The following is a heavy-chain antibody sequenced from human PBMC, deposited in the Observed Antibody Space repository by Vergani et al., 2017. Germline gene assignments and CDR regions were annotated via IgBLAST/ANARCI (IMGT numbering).Heavy chain of an antibody. CDR2: ISGSGGSP. CDR3: AKGVGSTVSWFDP. Sequence: EVQLLESGGGLVQPGGSLRLSCAASGFTFSSYAMSWVRQAPGQGLEWVSAISGSGGSPYYSDAVKGRFTISRNNSKNTLYLQMNSLRAEDTAVYYCAKGVGSTVSWFDPWGQGTLVTVSS. J-gene: IGHJ5*02. CDR1: GFTFSSYA. D-gene: IGHD6-13*01. V-gene: IGHV3-23*01.